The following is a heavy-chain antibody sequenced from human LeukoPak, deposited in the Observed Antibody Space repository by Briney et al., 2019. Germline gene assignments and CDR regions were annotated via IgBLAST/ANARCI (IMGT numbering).Heavy chain of an antibody. J-gene: IGHJ4*02. D-gene: IGHD1-7*01. V-gene: IGHV3-23*01. Sequence: GGSLRLSCAASGFTFATYAMSWVRRAPGKGLEWVSGISASGGTTYYADSVKGRFTISRDNSKNTLSLHMNSLRVEDTAVYYCTTKDWDYRDNWGQGTLVTVSS. CDR1: GFTFATYA. CDR2: ISASGGTT. CDR3: TTKDWDYRDN.